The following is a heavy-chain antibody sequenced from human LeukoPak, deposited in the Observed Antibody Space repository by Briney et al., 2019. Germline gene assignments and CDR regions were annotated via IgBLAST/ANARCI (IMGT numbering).Heavy chain of an antibody. CDR1: GDSIKSDSYY. J-gene: IGHJ2*01. CDR3: ARHKEDFHDSSGPNFWYFDL. Sequence: SETLSLTCTVSGDSIKSDSYYWGWIRQPPGKGLEWIGTIYYSGSTYYNPSLKSRITISVDTSKNQFSVKLSSVTAADTALYYCARHKEDFHDSSGPNFWYFDLWGRGTLVTVSS. D-gene: IGHD3-22*01. V-gene: IGHV4-39*01. CDR2: IYYSGST.